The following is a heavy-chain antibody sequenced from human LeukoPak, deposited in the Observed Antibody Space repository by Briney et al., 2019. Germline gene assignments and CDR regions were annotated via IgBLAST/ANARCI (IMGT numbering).Heavy chain of an antibody. Sequence: SETLSLTCTVSGGSISSSSYYWGWIRQPPGKGLEWIGSTYYSGSTYYNPSLKSRVTISVDTSKNQFSLKLSSVTAADTAVYYCARRDGGWYHYWGQGTLVTVSS. D-gene: IGHD6-19*01. J-gene: IGHJ4*02. CDR1: GGSISSSSYY. CDR2: TYYSGST. CDR3: ARRDGGWYHY. V-gene: IGHV4-39*01.